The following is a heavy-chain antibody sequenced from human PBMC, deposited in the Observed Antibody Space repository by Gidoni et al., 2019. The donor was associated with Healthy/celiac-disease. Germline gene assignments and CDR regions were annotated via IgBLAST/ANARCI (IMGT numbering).Heavy chain of an antibody. Sequence: QVQLVESGGGVVQPGRSLRLSCAASGFTFSSYGMHWVRQAPGKGLEWVAVISYDGSNKYYADSVKGRFTISRDNSKNTLYLQMNSLRAEDTAVYYCANAPPPAGSGYVNYWGQGTLVTVSS. CDR2: ISYDGSNK. V-gene: IGHV3-30*18. CDR1: GFTFSSYG. CDR3: ANAPPPAGSGYVNY. J-gene: IGHJ4*02. D-gene: IGHD5-12*01.